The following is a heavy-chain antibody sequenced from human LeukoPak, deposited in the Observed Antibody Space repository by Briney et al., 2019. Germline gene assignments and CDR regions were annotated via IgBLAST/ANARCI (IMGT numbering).Heavy chain of an antibody. CDR2: IIPILGIA. J-gene: IGHJ4*02. V-gene: IGHV1-69*04. CDR3: AREDGSGSSDY. D-gene: IGHD3-10*01. CDR1: GGTVSSYA. Sequence: SVKVSCKACGGTVSSYAISGVRQAPGQGLEWMGRIIPILGIANYAQKFQGRVTITADKSTSTAYMELSSLRSEDTAVYYCAREDGSGSSDYWGQGTLVTISS.